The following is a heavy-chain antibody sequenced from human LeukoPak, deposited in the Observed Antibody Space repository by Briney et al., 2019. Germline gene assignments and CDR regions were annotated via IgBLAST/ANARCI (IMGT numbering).Heavy chain of an antibody. CDR3: ARVYGDYLSVDY. CDR1: GFTFSDYY. J-gene: IGHJ4*02. V-gene: IGHV3-11*04. CDR2: ISNSGTTI. D-gene: IGHD4-17*01. Sequence: GGSLRLSCAASGFTFSDYYMNWIRQAPGKGLEWVSYISNSGTTIYYADSVKGRFTISRDNAKNSLYLQMNSLRAEDTAVYYCARVYGDYLSVDYWGQGTPVTVSS.